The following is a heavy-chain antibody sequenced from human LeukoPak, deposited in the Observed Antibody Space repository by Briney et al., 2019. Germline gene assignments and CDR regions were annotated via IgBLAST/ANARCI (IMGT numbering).Heavy chain of an antibody. V-gene: IGHV1-2*02. J-gene: IGHJ5*02. CDR3: ARDEGDYVWFDP. CDR2: INPNSGGT. Sequence: ASVKVSCKASGYTFTGYYMHWVRQAPGQGLEWMGWINPNSGGTNYAQKFQGRVTMTRDTSISTAYMELSRLRFDDTAVYYCARDEGDYVWFDPWGQGTLVTVSS. D-gene: IGHD4-17*01. CDR1: GYTFTGYY.